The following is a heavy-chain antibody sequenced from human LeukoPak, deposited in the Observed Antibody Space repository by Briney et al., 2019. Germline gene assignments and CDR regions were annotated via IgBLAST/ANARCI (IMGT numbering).Heavy chain of an antibody. V-gene: IGHV3-7*01. CDR1: GFPFNTFW. D-gene: IGHD6-13*01. CDR3: AREVGSSSWYYYYYYMDV. CDR2: IKEDGGEK. Sequence: GGSLRLSCAASGFPFNTFWMSWVRQAPGKGPEWVANIKEDGGEKYYVDSVKGRFTISRDNAKNSLYLQMNSLRAEDTAVYYCAREVGSSSWYYYYYYMDVWGKGTTVTVSS. J-gene: IGHJ6*03.